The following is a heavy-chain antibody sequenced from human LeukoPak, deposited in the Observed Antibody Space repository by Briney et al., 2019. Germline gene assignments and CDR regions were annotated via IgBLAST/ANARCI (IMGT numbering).Heavy chain of an antibody. Sequence: GGSLRLSCVPSGITFSNSALNWVRQAPGKGLEWVATITKSGDKTYYADSVKGLFTISRDNSRDTLYLQMNSLRAEDTAVYYCTTRGGSFSIFDYWGQGTLVTVSS. CDR2: ITKSGDKT. D-gene: IGHD1-26*01. J-gene: IGHJ4*02. CDR1: GITFSNSA. CDR3: TTRGGSFSIFDY. V-gene: IGHV3-23*01.